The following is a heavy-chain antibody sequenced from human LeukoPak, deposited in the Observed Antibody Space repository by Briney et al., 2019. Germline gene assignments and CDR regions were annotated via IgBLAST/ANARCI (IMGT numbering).Heavy chain of an antibody. Sequence: GASVKVSCKASGYTFTSYAMHWVRQAPGQRLEWMGWINAGNGNTKYSQKFQGRVTITRDTSASTAYMELSSLRSEDTAVYYCARDSSEFRSLILHWGQGTLVTVSS. CDR3: ARDSSEFRSLILH. V-gene: IGHV1-3*01. CDR2: INAGNGNT. D-gene: IGHD1-14*01. CDR1: GYTFTSYA. J-gene: IGHJ1*01.